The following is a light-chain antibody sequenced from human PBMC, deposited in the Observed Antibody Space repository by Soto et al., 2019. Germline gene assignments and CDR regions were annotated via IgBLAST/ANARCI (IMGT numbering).Light chain of an antibody. CDR3: SSYASSSTVT. V-gene: IGLV2-14*01. J-gene: IGLJ2*01. CDR1: SSDVGAYNY. CDR2: DVS. Sequence: QSVLTQPASVSGSPGQSITISCTGTSSDVGAYNYVSWYQQHPVKAPKLMIYDVSSRPSGISNRFSGSKSGNTASLTISGVQAEDEADYYCSSYASSSTVTVGGGTKPTVL.